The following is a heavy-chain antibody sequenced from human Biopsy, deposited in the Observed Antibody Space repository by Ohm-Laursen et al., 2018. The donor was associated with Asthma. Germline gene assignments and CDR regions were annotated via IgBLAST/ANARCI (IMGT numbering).Heavy chain of an antibody. CDR1: GFTFSDYY. D-gene: IGHD6-19*01. CDR3: ARGDSSGWSHYYFDY. Sequence: SLRLSCAATGFTFSDYYMSWIRQAPGKGLEWISYINGKSNSIENADSVKGRFTISRDNAKNSLYLQMNSLRAEDTAVYYCARGDSSGWSHYYFDYWGQGTLVTVSS. J-gene: IGHJ4*02. V-gene: IGHV3-11*01. CDR2: INGKSNSI.